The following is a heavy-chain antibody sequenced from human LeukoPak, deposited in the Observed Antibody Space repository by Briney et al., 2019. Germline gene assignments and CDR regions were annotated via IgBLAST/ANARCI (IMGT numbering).Heavy chain of an antibody. Sequence: PSETLSLTCAVYGGSFSGYYWSWIRQPPGKGLEWIGEINHSGSTYYNPSLKSRVTISVDTSKNQFSLKLSSVTAADTAVYYCARHVGWFGEPHFDYWGQGTLVTVSS. J-gene: IGHJ4*02. CDR3: ARHVGWFGEPHFDY. CDR1: GGSFSGYY. V-gene: IGHV4-34*01. CDR2: INHSGST. D-gene: IGHD3-10*01.